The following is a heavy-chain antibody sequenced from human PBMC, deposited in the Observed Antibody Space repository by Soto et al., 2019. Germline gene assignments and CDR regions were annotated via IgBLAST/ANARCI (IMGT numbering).Heavy chain of an antibody. CDR3: ARQVAAAPQGHYYYGMDV. D-gene: IGHD6-6*01. CDR1: GGSVSSGSYY. CDR2: IYYSGST. V-gene: IGHV4-61*01. J-gene: IGHJ6*02. Sequence: QVQLQESGPGLVKPSETLSLTCTVSGGSVSSGSYYWSWIRQPPGKGLEWIGYIYYSGSTNYNPSLKSRVTISVDTSKNQSSLKLSSVTAADTAVYYCARQVAAAPQGHYYYGMDVWGQGTTVTVSS.